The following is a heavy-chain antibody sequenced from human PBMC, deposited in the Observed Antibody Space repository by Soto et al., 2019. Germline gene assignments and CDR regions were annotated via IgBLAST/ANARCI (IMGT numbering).Heavy chain of an antibody. Sequence: QVQLVQSGAEVKKPGSSVKVSCKASGGTFSSYTISWVRQAPGQGLEWMGRIIPILGIPNYAQKFQGRVTITADKSTSTASIALSSLRSADTAVSSCACEYSSFCSAAFFDYWGQGTLFTVSS. CDR1: GGTFSSYT. D-gene: IGHD6-6*01. CDR2: IIPILGIP. J-gene: IGHJ4*02. V-gene: IGHV1-69*02. CDR3: ACEYSSFCSAAFFDY.